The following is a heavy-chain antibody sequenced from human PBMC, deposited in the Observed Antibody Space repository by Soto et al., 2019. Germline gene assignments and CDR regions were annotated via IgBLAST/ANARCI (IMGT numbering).Heavy chain of an antibody. CDR3: ARGIKYGAYSRWFDP. D-gene: IGHD4-17*01. CDR2: INAGNGNT. Sequence: ASVKVSCKASGYTFTSYAMHGVRQAPGQRLEWMGWINAGNGNTKYVQKFQGRVTITRDTSITTAYMELSSLRSEDTAVYFCARGIKYGAYSRWFDPWGQGTLVTVSS. J-gene: IGHJ5*02. V-gene: IGHV1-3*01. CDR1: GYTFTSYA.